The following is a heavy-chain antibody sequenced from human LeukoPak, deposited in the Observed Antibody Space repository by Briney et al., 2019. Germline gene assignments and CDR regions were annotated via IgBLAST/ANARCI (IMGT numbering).Heavy chain of an antibody. Sequence: PSETLSLTCAVYGGSFSGYYWSWIRQPPGKGLEWIGEINHSGSTNYNPSLKSRVTISVDTSKNQFSLKLSSVTAADTAVYYCARAGYSSSWYLGSDDNYFDYWGQGTLVTVSS. CDR1: GGSFSGYY. CDR3: ARAGYSSSWYLGSDDNYFDY. CDR2: INHSGST. V-gene: IGHV4-34*01. J-gene: IGHJ4*02. D-gene: IGHD6-13*01.